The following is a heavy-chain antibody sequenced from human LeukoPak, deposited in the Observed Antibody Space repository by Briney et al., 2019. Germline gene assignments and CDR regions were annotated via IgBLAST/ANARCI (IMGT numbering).Heavy chain of an antibody. J-gene: IGHJ5*02. V-gene: IGHV4-59*01. CDR1: GGSISSYY. D-gene: IGHD1-1*01. Sequence: SETLSLTCTVSGGSISSYYWSWIRQPPGKGLEWIGFIYYSGSTNYNPSLKSRVTISVDTSKNQFSLKLSSVTAADTAVYYCAREGTAGTNLNWFDPWGQGTLVTVSS. CDR3: AREGTAGTNLNWFDP. CDR2: IYYSGST.